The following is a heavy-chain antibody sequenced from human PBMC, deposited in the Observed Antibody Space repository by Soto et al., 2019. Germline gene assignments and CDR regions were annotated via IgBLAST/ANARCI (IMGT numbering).Heavy chain of an antibody. V-gene: IGHV6-1*01. D-gene: IGHD6-13*01. CDR2: TYYRSKWYN. CDR1: GDSVSSNSAA. J-gene: IGHJ6*02. Sequence: PSQTLSLTCAISGDSVSSNSAAWNWIRQSPSRGLEWLGRTYYRSKWYNDYAVSVKSRITINPDTSKNQFSLQLNSVTPEDTAVYYCARGWYSSSWYADLYYYYGMDVWGQGTTVTVSS. CDR3: ARGWYSSSWYADLYYYYGMDV.